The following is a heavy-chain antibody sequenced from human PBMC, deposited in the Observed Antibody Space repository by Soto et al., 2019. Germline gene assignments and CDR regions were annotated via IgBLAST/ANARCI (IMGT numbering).Heavy chain of an antibody. CDR1: GFTFSGSA. J-gene: IGHJ6*02. V-gene: IGHV3-73*01. D-gene: IGHD3-9*01. CDR3: TRHTETGYDILTGYYAGMDV. CDR2: IRSKANSYAT. Sequence: GGSLRLSCAASGFTFSGSAMHWVRQASGKGLEWVGRIRSKANSYATAYAASVKGRFTMSRDDSKNTAYLQMNSLKTEDTAVYYCTRHTETGYDILTGYYAGMDVWGQGTTVTVSS.